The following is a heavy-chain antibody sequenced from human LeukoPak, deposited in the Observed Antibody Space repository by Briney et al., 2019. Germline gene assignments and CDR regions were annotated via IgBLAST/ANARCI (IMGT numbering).Heavy chain of an antibody. V-gene: IGHV3-23*01. J-gene: IGHJ4*02. CDR2: ISGSGGGT. D-gene: IGHD3-22*01. CDR3: AKRGVVIRVILVGFHKEAYYFDS. Sequence: PGGSLRLSCEVSGITLSNYGMSWVRQAPGQGLEWVAGISGSGGGTNYAESVKGRFTISRDNSKNTLYLQMNSLRAEDTAVYFCAKRGVVIRVILVGFHKEAYYFDSWGQGALVSVSS. CDR1: GITLSNYG.